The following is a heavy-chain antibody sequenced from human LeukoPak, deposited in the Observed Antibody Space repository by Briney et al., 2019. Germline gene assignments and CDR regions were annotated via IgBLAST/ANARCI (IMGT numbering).Heavy chain of an antibody. CDR3: ATSSPDYDILTGPITYGMDA. CDR2: INPSGGST. Sequence: ASVKVSCKASGYTFTSYYMHWVRQAPGQGLEWMGIINPSGGSTSYAQKFQGRVTMTRDTSTSTVYRELSSLRSEDTAVYYCATSSPDYDILTGPITYGMDAWGQGTTVTVSS. V-gene: IGHV1-46*01. D-gene: IGHD3-9*01. J-gene: IGHJ6*02. CDR1: GYTFTSYY.